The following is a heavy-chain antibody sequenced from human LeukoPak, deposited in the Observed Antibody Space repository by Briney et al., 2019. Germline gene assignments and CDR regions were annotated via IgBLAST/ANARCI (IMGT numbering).Heavy chain of an antibody. J-gene: IGHJ6*02. CDR2: IYYSGST. Sequence: PSETLSLTCSVSGGSISSGGYYWSWIRHYPGKGLEWIGCIYYSGSTDYNPSLKSRVTVSVEVSKNQFSLMLTSVTAADTAIYYCAREPTPDCSGGSCVYFAMNVWGQGTTVTVSS. CDR1: GGSISSGGYY. V-gene: IGHV4-31*03. D-gene: IGHD2-15*01. CDR3: AREPTPDCSGGSCVYFAMNV.